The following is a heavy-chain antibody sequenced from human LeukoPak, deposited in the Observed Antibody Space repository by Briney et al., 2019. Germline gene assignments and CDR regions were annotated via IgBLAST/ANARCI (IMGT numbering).Heavy chain of an antibody. CDR2: INPNSGGT. Sequence: ASVRVSCKASGYTFTGYYIHWVRQAPGQGLEWMGCINPNSGGTNHAQKFQGRVTMTRDTSISTAYMDLSRLRSDDTAFYYCARDAGSGYFSNNFDYWGQGTLVTVSS. CDR3: ARDAGSGYFSNNFDY. CDR1: GYTFTGYY. D-gene: IGHD3-22*01. J-gene: IGHJ4*02. V-gene: IGHV1-2*02.